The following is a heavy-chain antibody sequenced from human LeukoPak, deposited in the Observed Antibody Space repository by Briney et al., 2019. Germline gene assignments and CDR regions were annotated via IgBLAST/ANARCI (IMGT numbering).Heavy chain of an antibody. J-gene: IGHJ4*02. CDR3: ARGVVVISSGDD. V-gene: IGHV4-38-2*01. Sequence: SETLSLTCAVSSYSLSSGYYWGWIRQPPGTGLEWIGSIYHSGSTYYNPSLKSRVTISVDTSKNQFSLKLSSVTAADTAVYYCARGVVVISSGDDWGQGTLVTVSS. CDR2: IYHSGST. D-gene: IGHD3-22*01. CDR1: SYSLSSGYY.